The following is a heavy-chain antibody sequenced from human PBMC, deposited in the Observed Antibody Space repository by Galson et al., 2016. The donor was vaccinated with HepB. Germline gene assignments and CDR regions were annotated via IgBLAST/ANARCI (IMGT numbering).Heavy chain of an antibody. CDR2: ISGGGDII. V-gene: IGHV3-11*01. Sequence: SLRLSCAASGFSFSVYYMTWIRQAPGKGLEWVLFISGGGDIIHYADSVRGRFTVSRDNSKNTLWLQMNSLRAEDTAVYYCAKRSSGGQYYFDYWGQGTLVTVSS. J-gene: IGHJ4*02. D-gene: IGHD2-15*01. CDR3: AKRSSGGQYYFDY. CDR1: GFSFSVYY.